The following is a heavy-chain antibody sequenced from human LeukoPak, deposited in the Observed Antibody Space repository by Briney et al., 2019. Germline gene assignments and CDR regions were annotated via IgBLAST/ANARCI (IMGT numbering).Heavy chain of an antibody. Sequence: PGESLKISCKGSGYRFTNYWIGWVRQMPGKGLEWMGIMYPGDSDTRYSPSFQGQVTISADKSIGTAYLQWSSLKASDTAMYYCAIGGDSSTGCYRCFNYWGQGTLVTVSS. CDR3: AIGGDSSTGCYRCFNY. CDR2: MYPGDSDT. CDR1: GYRFTNYW. D-gene: IGHD2-2*02. V-gene: IGHV5-51*01. J-gene: IGHJ4*02.